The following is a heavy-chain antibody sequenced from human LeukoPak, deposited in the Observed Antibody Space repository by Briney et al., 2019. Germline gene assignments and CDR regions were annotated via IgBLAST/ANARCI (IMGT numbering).Heavy chain of an antibody. CDR2: ISSSSSYI. D-gene: IGHD6-19*01. CDR3: ARGFGSGWYAEYFQH. Sequence: GGSLRLSCAASGFTFSSYTMNWVRQAPGKGLEWVSSISSSSSYIYYADSVKGRFTISTDNAKNSLYLQMNSLRAEDTAVYYCARGFGSGWYAEYFQHWGQGTLVTVSS. V-gene: IGHV3-21*01. CDR1: GFTFSSYT. J-gene: IGHJ1*01.